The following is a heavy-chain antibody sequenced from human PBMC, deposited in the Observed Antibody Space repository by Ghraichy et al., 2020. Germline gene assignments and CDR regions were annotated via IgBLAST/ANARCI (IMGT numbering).Heavy chain of an antibody. CDR3: AKAPSGSYYYGWFDP. CDR2: IRYDGSNK. J-gene: IGHJ5*02. CDR1: GFTFSSYG. Sequence: GESLNISCAASGFTFSSYGMHWVRQAPGKGLEWVAFIRYDGSNKYYADSVKGRFTISRDNSKNTLYLQMNSLRAEDTAVYYCAKAPSGSYYYGWFDPWGQGTLVTVSS. D-gene: IGHD1-26*01. V-gene: IGHV3-30*02.